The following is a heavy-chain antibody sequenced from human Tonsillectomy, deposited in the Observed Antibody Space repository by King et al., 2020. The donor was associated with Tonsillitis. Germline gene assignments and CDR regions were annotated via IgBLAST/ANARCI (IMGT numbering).Heavy chain of an antibody. CDR2: INWDGGGT. Sequence: VKLVESGGVVVQPGGSLRLSCAASGFTFDDYTMHWVRQATGKGLEWVSLINWDGGGTYFADSVKGRFTISRDNSKNSLYLQMNSLRTEDTALYYCAKDPHEYCSSTSCYTPEFDYWGQGTLVTVSS. CDR1: GFTFDDYT. D-gene: IGHD2-2*02. CDR3: AKDPHEYCSSTSCYTPEFDY. J-gene: IGHJ4*02. V-gene: IGHV3-43*01.